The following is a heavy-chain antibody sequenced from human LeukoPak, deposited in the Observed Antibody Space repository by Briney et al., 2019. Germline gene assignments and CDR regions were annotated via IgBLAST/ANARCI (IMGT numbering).Heavy chain of an antibody. V-gene: IGHV3-7*01. Sequence: GGSLRLSCAASGFTFSSYTMNWVRQAPGKGLEWVANIKQDGSEKYYVDSVKGRFTISRDNAKNSLYLQMNSLRAEDTAVYYCAGARTQYFGDWGQGTLVTFAS. J-gene: IGHJ4*02. CDR2: IKQDGSEK. CDR3: AGARTQYFGD. CDR1: GFTFSSYT.